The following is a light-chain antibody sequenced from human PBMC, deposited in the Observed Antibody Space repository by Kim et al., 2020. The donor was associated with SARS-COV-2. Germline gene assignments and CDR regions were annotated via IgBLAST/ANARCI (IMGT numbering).Light chain of an antibody. CDR1: QSVGTS. CDR3: HQSSDWPLT. CDR2: DAS. J-gene: IGKJ4*01. Sequence: EIVLTQSPATLSLSPGERASHSCRASQSVGTSLVWYQQKVGQAPRLLIYDASKRATDIPAKFSGSGSGTDFTLTISSLESDDFAVYYCHQSSDWPLTFGGGTKVDIK. V-gene: IGKV3-11*01.